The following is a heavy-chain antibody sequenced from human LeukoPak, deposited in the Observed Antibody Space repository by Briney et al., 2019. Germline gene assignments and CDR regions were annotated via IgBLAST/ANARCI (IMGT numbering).Heavy chain of an antibody. J-gene: IGHJ5*02. V-gene: IGHV1-2*02. Sequence: ASVKVSCKASGYTFTGYYIHWVRQAPGQGLEWMGWINPNTGDTDYAQKFQGRVTMTRDTSFSTAYMELSSLRSDDTAVYYCARITLPGLPLGWFDPWGQGTPVTVSS. CDR1: GYTFTGYY. CDR2: INPNTGDT. CDR3: ARITLPGLPLGWFDP.